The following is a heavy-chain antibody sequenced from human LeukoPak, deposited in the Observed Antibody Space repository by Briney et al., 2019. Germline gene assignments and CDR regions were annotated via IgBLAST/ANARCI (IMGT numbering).Heavy chain of an antibody. J-gene: IGHJ6*02. D-gene: IGHD2-15*01. V-gene: IGHV4-61*05. CDR3: ASMVAAKSYYYGMDV. CDR2: IYYSGST. Sequence: SETLSLTCTVSGGSISSSSYYWGWIRQPPGKGLEWIGYIYYSGSTNYNPSLKSRVTISVDTSKNQFSLKLSSVTAADTAVYYCASMVAAKSYYYGMDVWGQGTTVTVSS. CDR1: GGSISSSSYY.